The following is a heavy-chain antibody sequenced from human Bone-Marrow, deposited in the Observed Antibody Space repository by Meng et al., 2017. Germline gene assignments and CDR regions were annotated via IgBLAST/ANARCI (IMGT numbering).Heavy chain of an antibody. D-gene: IGHD4-11*01. Sequence: QGQLLGWGALLLKPSETMSVTWVVSGGSFSEYSWSWIRQPPGTGLDWIGEINHSGSTNYNPSLASRATISVDTSQNNLSLKLSSVTAADSAVYYCARGPTTMAHDFDYWGQGTLVTVSS. J-gene: IGHJ4*02. CDR3: ARGPTTMAHDFDY. CDR2: INHSGST. CDR1: GGSFSEYS. V-gene: IGHV4-34*01.